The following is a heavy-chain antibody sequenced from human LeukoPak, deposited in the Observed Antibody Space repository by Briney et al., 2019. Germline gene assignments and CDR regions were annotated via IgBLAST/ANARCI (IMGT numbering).Heavy chain of an antibody. CDR1: GGSISSYS. CDR3: ARDLRSGSTFWFDP. J-gene: IGHJ5*02. V-gene: IGHV4-4*07. Sequence: PSETLSLTCSVSGGSISSYSWSWIRQPAGKGLGWIGRIYSSGTINYDPTLKSRVTMSLDTSKNHFSLKLSSVTAADTAVYYCARDLRSGSTFWFDPWGQGTLVTVSS. CDR2: IYSSGTI. D-gene: IGHD1-26*01.